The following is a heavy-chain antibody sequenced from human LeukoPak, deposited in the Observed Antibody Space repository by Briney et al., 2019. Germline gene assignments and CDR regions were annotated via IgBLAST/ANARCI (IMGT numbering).Heavy chain of an antibody. V-gene: IGHV4-39*01. J-gene: IGHJ4*02. CDR3: ARSAAGTINYYFDY. CDR1: GGSISSSSYY. Sequence: ASETLSLTCTVSGGSISSSSYYWGWIRQPPGKGLEWIGSIYYSGSTYYNPSLKSRVTISVDTSKNQFSLKLSSVTAADTAVYYCARSAAGTINYYFDYWGQGTLVTVSS. CDR2: IYYSGST. D-gene: IGHD6-13*01.